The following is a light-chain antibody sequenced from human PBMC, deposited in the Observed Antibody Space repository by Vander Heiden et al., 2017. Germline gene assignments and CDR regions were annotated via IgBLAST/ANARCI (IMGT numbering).Light chain of an antibody. J-gene: IGLJ2*01. Sequence: SYELTQPPSVSVSPGQTARITCSGDALPKQYAYWYQQKPGQAPVLVIYKDSERPSGIPERFSGSSSGTTVTLTNSGVQAEDEADYYCQSADSSGTVVFGGGTKLTVL. CDR1: ALPKQY. CDR2: KDS. CDR3: QSADSSGTVV. V-gene: IGLV3-25*03.